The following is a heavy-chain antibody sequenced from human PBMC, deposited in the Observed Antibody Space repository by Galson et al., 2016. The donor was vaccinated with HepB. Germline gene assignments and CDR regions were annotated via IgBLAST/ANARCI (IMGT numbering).Heavy chain of an antibody. V-gene: IGHV3-53*01. D-gene: IGHD6-19*01. CDR1: GFTVSNNY. J-gene: IGHJ6*02. Sequence: SLRLSCAASGFTVSNNYMSWVRQAPGKGLEWVSVIYIGGNTYYADSVKGRFTISRDNSKNTLYLQMNSLRAEDTAVYYCAREMYRSGLYYYYYYGMDVWGQGTTVTVSS. CDR2: IYIGGNT. CDR3: AREMYRSGLYYYYYYGMDV.